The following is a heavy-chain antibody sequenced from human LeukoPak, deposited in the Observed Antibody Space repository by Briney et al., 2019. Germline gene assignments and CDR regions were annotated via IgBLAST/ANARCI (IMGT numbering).Heavy chain of an antibody. D-gene: IGHD6-19*01. V-gene: IGHV3-49*03. J-gene: IGHJ4*02. CDR3: TRGDSSGWYGNFDY. Sequence: GGSLRLSCTASGFTFGDYAMSWFRQAPGKGLEWVGFIRSKAYGGTTEYAASVKGRFTISRDDSKSIAYLQMNSLKTEDTAVYYCTRGDSSGWYGNFDYWGQGTLVTVSS. CDR1: GFTFGDYA. CDR2: IRSKAYGGTT.